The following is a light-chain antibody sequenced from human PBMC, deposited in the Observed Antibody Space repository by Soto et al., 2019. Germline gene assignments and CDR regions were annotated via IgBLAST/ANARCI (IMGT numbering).Light chain of an antibody. CDR3: NSYTTTTTLFV. CDR1: STDIGSYNY. J-gene: IGLJ1*01. CDR2: EVG. V-gene: IGLV2-14*01. Sequence: QSALTQPAAVSGSPGQSITISCVGTSTDIGSYNYVSWYQQFPGRAPKLILYEVGNRPSGISTRFSGSKSGNTASLTISELQAEDEADYYCNSYTTTTTLFVFGTGTKLTVL.